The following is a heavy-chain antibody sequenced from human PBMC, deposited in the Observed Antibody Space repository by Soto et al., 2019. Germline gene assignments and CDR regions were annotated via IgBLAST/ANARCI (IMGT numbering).Heavy chain of an antibody. CDR2: ISYDGSNK. CDR3: AKDTQYSSSWYYFDY. V-gene: IGHV3-30*18. J-gene: IGHJ4*02. Sequence: AGSLRLSCAASGFTFSSYGMHWVRQAPGKGLEWVAVISYDGSNKYYADSVKGRFTISRDNSKNTLYLQMNSLRAEDTAVYYCAKDTQYSSSWYYFDYWGQGTLVTVSS. CDR1: GFTFSSYG. D-gene: IGHD6-13*01.